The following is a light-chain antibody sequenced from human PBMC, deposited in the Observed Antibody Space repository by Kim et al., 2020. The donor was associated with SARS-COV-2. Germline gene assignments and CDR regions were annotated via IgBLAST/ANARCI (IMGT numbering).Light chain of an antibody. J-gene: IGKJ3*01. V-gene: IGKV3-20*01. CDR1: QGFGTTY. Sequence: EVVLTQSPGTLSLSPGERATLSCRASQGFGTTYLAWYQVKPGQPPRLLIYGTSTRASGVPDRFSGRLSAADFTLTISRLEPEDVAVYYCQQYGSGPFTFGPGTKVDIK. CDR2: GTS. CDR3: QQYGSGPFT.